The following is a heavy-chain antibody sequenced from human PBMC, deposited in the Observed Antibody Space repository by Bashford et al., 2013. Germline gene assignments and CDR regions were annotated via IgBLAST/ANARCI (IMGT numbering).Heavy chain of an antibody. CDR3: TTQGGPTWPCY. D-gene: IGHD1-26*01. V-gene: IGHV5-51*01. CDR2: IFPRDSDT. J-gene: IGHJ4*02. Sequence: WVRQMPGKGLEWMGIIFPRDSDTRYSPSFQGLVTISVDKSINTAYLQWSSLQASDTAVYYCTTQGGPTWPCYWGQGTLVTVSS.